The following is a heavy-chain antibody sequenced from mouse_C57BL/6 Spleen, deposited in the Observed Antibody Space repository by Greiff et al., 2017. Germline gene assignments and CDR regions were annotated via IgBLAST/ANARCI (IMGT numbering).Heavy chain of an antibody. J-gene: IGHJ2*01. CDR1: GFNIKDDY. CDR3: TSDGCYDY. CDR2: IDPENGDT. D-gene: IGHD2-3*01. V-gene: IGHV14-4*01. Sequence: VQLQQSGAELVRPGASVKLSCTASGFNIKDDYMHWVKQRPEQGLEWIGWIDPENGDTEYASKFQGKATIPADTSSNTAYLQLSSLTSEDSAVYYCTSDGCYDYWGQGTTLTVSS.